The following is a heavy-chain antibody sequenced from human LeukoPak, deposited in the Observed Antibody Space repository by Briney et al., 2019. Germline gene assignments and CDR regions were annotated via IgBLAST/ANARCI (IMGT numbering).Heavy chain of an antibody. D-gene: IGHD6-25*01. CDR1: GGSFSGYY. V-gene: IGHV4-31*11. CDR3: ARDSGFSDAFDI. CDR2: IYYSGST. Sequence: SETLSLTCAVYGGSFSGYYWSWIRQHPGKGLEWIGYIYYSGSTYYNPSLKSRVTISVDTSKNQFSLKLSSVTAADTAVYYCARDSGFSDAFDIWGQGTMVTVSS. J-gene: IGHJ3*02.